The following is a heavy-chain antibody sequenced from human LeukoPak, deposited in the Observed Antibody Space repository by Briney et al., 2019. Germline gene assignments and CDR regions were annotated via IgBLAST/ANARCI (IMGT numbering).Heavy chain of an antibody. D-gene: IGHD1-1*01. J-gene: IGHJ3*02. Sequence: ASVKVSCKVSGYTLTELSMHWVRQAPGKGLEWMGGFDPEDGETIYAQKFQGRVTMTEDTSTDTAYMELSSLRSEDTAVYYCATDPTSALQLEPYAFDIWGQGTMVTVSS. CDR1: GYTLTELS. CDR2: FDPEDGET. CDR3: ATDPTSALQLEPYAFDI. V-gene: IGHV1-24*01.